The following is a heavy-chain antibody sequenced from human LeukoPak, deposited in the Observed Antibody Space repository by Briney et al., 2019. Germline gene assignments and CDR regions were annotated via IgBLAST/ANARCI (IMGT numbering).Heavy chain of an antibody. CDR3: ARSTVWYAFT. V-gene: IGHV4-59*13. D-gene: IGHD6-13*01. CDR1: GGSINSYY. Sequence: KTSETLSLTCTISGGSINSYYWSWIRQPPGKGLEWIGHSFYSGRTNYNPSLKSRVTISVDRSKNQFSLKLRSVTASDTAVYYCARSTVWYAFTWGQGTLVTVSS. J-gene: IGHJ4*02. CDR2: SFYSGRT.